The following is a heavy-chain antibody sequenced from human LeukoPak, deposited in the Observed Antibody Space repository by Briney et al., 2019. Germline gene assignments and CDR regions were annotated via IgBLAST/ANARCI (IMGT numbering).Heavy chain of an antibody. CDR1: GGSFSGYY. J-gene: IGHJ5*02. CDR3: ARHDRITKTWFDP. V-gene: IGHV4-34*01. D-gene: IGHD3-10*01. Sequence: SETLSLTCAVYGGSFSGYYWSWIRQPPGKGLEWIGSIYYSGSTYYNPSLKSRVTISVDTSKNQFSLKLSSVTAADMAVYYCARHDRITKTWFDPWGQGTLVTVSS. CDR2: IYYSGST.